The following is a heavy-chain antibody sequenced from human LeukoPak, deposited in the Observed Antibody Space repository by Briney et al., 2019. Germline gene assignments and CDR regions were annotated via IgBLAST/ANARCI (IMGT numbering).Heavy chain of an antibody. CDR1: GFTFSSYA. V-gene: IGHV3-23*01. J-gene: IGHJ4*02. CDR2: ISGSGGST. D-gene: IGHD6-13*01. Sequence: GGSLRLSCATSGFTFSSYAMSWVRQAPGKGLEWVSAISGSGGSTYYADSVKGRFTISRDNSKNTLYLQMNSLRAEDTAVYYCAKSFLSSWVYYFDYWGQGTLVTVSS. CDR3: AKSFLSSWVYYFDY.